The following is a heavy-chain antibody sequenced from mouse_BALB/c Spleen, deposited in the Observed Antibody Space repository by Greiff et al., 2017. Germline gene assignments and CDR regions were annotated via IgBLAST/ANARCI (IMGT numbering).Heavy chain of an antibody. CDR3: VREEWGSWFAY. CDR1: GFTFNTYA. CDR2: IRSKSNNYAT. Sequence: EVQLVESGGGLVQPKGSLKLSCAASGFTFNTYAMHWVCQAPGKGLEWVARIRSKSNNYATYYADSVKDRFTISRDDSQSMLYLQMNNLKTEDTAMYYCVREEWGSWFAYWGQGTLVTVSA. D-gene: IGHD1-3*01. V-gene: IGHV10-3*03. J-gene: IGHJ3*01.